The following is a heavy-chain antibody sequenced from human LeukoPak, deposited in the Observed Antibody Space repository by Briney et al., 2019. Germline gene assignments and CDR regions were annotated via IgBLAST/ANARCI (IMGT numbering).Heavy chain of an antibody. Sequence: ASVKVSCKASEYTFTSYYMHWVRQAPGQGLEWVGWINPNSGGTSYAQKFQGRVTMTRDTSISTAYMDLSRLRSDDTAVYYCARDLEAVIAAGDYWGQGTLVTVSS. D-gene: IGHD6-13*01. CDR2: INPNSGGT. CDR3: ARDLEAVIAAGDY. J-gene: IGHJ4*02. V-gene: IGHV1-2*02. CDR1: EYTFTSYY.